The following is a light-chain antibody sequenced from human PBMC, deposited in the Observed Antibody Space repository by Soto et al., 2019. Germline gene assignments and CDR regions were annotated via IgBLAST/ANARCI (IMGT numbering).Light chain of an antibody. V-gene: IGKV1-39*01. Sequence: DIPMTQIPSSLSASVGDRVTITCRASQYIYNYLSWYQQKPGKAPKLLIYDASSLQSGVPPRFSGSGSGTDFTLSINSLQPEDVATYYCQKYNSAPRTFGQGTKVDIK. CDR1: QYIYNY. CDR2: DAS. J-gene: IGKJ1*01. CDR3: QKYNSAPRT.